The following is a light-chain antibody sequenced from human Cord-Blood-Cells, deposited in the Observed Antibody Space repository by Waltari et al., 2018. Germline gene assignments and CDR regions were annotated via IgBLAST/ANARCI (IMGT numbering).Light chain of an antibody. J-gene: IGKJ1*01. CDR2: AAS. Sequence: DIQMTQSPSSLSASVGDRVTITCRASQSISSYLNWYQRKSGKAPKLLIYAASSLQRGVRARFSGSGSETDFTLTISSLQPEDFATYYWQQSYSTLWTFGQGTKVEIK. V-gene: IGKV1-39*01. CDR1: QSISSY. CDR3: QQSYSTLWT.